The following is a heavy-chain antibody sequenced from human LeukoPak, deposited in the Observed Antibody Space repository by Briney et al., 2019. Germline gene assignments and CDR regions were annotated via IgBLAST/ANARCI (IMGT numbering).Heavy chain of an antibody. Sequence: ASVKVSCKASGYTFTRYAISWVLQAPGQGLEWMGWISTYNGNTNYAQNLQGRVTMTTDTSTSTAYMELRSLRSDDTAVYYCARDFTIFGVVPRYFDLWGRGTLVTVSS. J-gene: IGHJ2*01. V-gene: IGHV1-18*01. CDR3: ARDFTIFGVVPRYFDL. D-gene: IGHD3-3*01. CDR2: ISTYNGNT. CDR1: GYTFTRYA.